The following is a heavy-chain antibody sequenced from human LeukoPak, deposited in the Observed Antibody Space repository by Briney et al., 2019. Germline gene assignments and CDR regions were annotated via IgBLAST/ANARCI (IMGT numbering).Heavy chain of an antibody. D-gene: IGHD3-10*01. J-gene: IGHJ4*02. V-gene: IGHV3-48*03. CDR2: ISSSGSTI. Sequence: GGSLRLSCAASGFTFSSYEMNWVRQAPGKGLEWVSYISSSGSTIYYADSVKGRFTISRENAKNSLYLQMNSLRAEDTAVYYCARMLWFGESEFDYWGQGTLVTVSS. CDR1: GFTFSSYE. CDR3: ARMLWFGESEFDY.